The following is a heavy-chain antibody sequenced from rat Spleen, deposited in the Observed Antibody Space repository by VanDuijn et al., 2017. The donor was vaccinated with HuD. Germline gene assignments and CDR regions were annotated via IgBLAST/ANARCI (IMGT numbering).Heavy chain of an antibody. CDR1: GFTFSDYY. J-gene: IGHJ2*01. V-gene: IGHV5-29*01. CDR3: ARERTGGYCFDY. Sequence: EVQLVESDGGLVQPGRSLKLSCAASGFTFSDYYMAWVRQAPTKGLEWVATISYDGSSTYYRDSVKGRFTISRDNAKSTLYLQMDSLRSEDTATYCCARERTGGYCFDYWGQGVMVTVSS. D-gene: IGHD4-1*01. CDR2: ISYDGSST.